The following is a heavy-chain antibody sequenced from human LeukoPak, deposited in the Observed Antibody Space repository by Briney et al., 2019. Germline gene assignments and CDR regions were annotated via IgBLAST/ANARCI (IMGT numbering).Heavy chain of an antibody. CDR2: ISYDGSNK. Sequence: PGRSLRLSCAASGFTFSSYAMHWVRQAPGKGLEWVAVISYDGSNKYYADSVKGRFTISRDNSKNTLYLQMNSLGAEDTAVYYCARDSHGMDVWGQGTTVTVSS. J-gene: IGHJ6*02. CDR1: GFTFSSYA. V-gene: IGHV3-30-3*01. CDR3: ARDSHGMDV.